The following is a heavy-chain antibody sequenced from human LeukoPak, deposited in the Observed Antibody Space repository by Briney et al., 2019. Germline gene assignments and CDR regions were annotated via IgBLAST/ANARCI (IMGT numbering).Heavy chain of an antibody. V-gene: IGHV4-4*07. CDR2: IYISGST. CDR1: AASISSNY. J-gene: IGHJ3*02. CDR3: ARVLRDPVLAAPGIAFDI. D-gene: IGHD3-9*01. Sequence: SATLSPTCPLSAASISSNYWSWIRQPAGKGREWIGRIYISGSTNYNPSLKSGGTMSVDTTKNQFSLKQSSVTAADTGAYYSARVLRDPVLAAPGIAFDIWGQGTMVTVSS.